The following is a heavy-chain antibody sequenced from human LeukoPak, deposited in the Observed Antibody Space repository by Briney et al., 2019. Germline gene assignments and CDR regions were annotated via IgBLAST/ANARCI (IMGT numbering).Heavy chain of an antibody. CDR2: INPNSGGT. V-gene: IGHV1-2*02. CDR1: GYTFTGYY. D-gene: IGHD3-10*01. J-gene: IGHJ4*02. Sequence: VASVKVSCKASGYTFTGYYMHWVRQAPGQGLEWMGWINPNSGGTNYAQKIQGRVTMTRDTSISTAYMELSRLRSDDTAVYYCARAGLLWFGESIDYWGQGTLVTVSS. CDR3: ARAGLLWFGESIDY.